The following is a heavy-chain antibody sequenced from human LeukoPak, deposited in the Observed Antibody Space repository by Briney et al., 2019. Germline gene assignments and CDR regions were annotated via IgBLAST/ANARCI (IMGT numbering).Heavy chain of an antibody. V-gene: IGHV1-18*04. J-gene: IGHJ5*02. D-gene: IGHD2-2*01. Sequence: ASVKVSCKTSGHTFTSYGISWVRQAPGQGLEWMGWISAYNGNTNYAQKLQGRVTMTTDTSTSTAYMELRSLRSDDTAVYYCARLREDIVVVPAAMLNWFDPWGQGTLVTVSS. CDR1: GHTFTSYG. CDR3: ARLREDIVVVPAAMLNWFDP. CDR2: ISAYNGNT.